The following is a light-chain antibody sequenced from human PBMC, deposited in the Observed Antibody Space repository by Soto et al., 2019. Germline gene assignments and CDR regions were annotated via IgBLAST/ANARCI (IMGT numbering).Light chain of an antibody. CDR3: QLFGSSLLYT. CDR1: QSVSSN. CDR2: GAS. V-gene: IGKV3-15*01. Sequence: EIVMTQSPATLSVSPGERATLSCRASQSVSSNLAWYQQKPGQAPRLLIYGASTRATGIPARFSGSGSGTEFTLTISSLQSEDFAVYYCQLFGSSLLYTFGQGTKLEIK. J-gene: IGKJ2*01.